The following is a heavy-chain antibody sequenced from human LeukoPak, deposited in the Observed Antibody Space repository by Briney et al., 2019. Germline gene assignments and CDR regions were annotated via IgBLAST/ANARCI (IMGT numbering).Heavy chain of an antibody. CDR1: GVTCSGYS. D-gene: IGHD1-1*01. V-gene: IGHV3-48*01. Sequence: GGSLRLSCSTSGVTCSGYSMNWVRRAPGKGLEWLSYISASGGTTYYADSVNGRFTISRDNAKNSLFLEMNSLRVDDTAMYFCARSSLERHYSFDFWGRGTLVTVSS. CDR3: ARSSLERHYSFDF. CDR2: ISASGGTT. J-gene: IGHJ4*02.